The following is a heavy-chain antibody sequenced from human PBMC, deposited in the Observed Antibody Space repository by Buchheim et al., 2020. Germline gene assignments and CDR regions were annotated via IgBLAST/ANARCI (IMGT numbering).Heavy chain of an antibody. CDR3: ARYCSGTSCYGNYFDY. CDR1: GFTFSSYW. D-gene: IGHD2-2*01. J-gene: IGHJ4*02. V-gene: IGHV3-74*01. CDR2: INGDGTTT. Sequence: EVQLVESGGGLVQPEGSLRLSCAASGFTFSSYWMHWLRQAPGKGLVWVSRINGDGTTTTYADSAKGRFSISRDNAKNTLYLQMNSLRAEDTAVYYCARYCSGTSCYGNYFDYWGQGIL.